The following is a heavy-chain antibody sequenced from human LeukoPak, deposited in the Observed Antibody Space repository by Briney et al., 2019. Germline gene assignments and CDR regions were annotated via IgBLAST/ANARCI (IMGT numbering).Heavy chain of an antibody. Sequence: PGRPLRLSCAASGFTFSSYGMHWVRQAPGKGLEWVAVISYDGSNKYCADSVKGRFTISRDNSKNTLYLQMNSLRAEDTAVYYCARDLAYFDWLLPQMDYWGQGTLVTVSS. CDR1: GFTFSSYG. V-gene: IGHV3-30*03. D-gene: IGHD3-9*01. J-gene: IGHJ4*02. CDR2: ISYDGSNK. CDR3: ARDLAYFDWLLPQMDY.